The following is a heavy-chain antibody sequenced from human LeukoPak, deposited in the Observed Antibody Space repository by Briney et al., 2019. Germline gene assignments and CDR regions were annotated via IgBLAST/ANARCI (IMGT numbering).Heavy chain of an antibody. D-gene: IGHD3-10*01. Sequence: SETLSLTCAVYGGSFSGYYWGWIRQPPGKGLEWIGEINHSGSTNYNPSLKSRVTISVDTSKNQFSLKLSSVTAADTAVYHCARFVHHSGTPPYFDYWGQGTLVTVSS. CDR3: ARFVHHSGTPPYFDY. J-gene: IGHJ4*02. CDR1: GGSFSGYY. CDR2: INHSGST. V-gene: IGHV4-34*01.